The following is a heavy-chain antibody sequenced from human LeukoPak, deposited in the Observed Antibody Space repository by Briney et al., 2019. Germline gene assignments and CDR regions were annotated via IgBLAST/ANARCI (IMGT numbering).Heavy chain of an antibody. D-gene: IGHD2-15*01. V-gene: IGHV3-74*01. CDR2: INNDGSST. CDR3: ARYCSGGSCYSRKDSYYYYYMDV. CDR1: GFTFSSYW. J-gene: IGHJ6*03. Sequence: GGSLRLSCAASGFTFSSYWMHWVRQAPGKGLVWVSRINNDGSSTIYADSVKGRFTMSRDNAKNTLYLQMDSLRAEDTAVYYCARYCSGGSCYSRKDSYYYYYMDVWGKGTTVTISS.